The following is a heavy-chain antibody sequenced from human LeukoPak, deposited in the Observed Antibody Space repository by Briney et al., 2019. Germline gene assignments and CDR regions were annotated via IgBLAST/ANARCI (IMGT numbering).Heavy chain of an antibody. Sequence: PGGSLRLSCAASGFTFSNYAMHWVRQAPGKGLEWVAFMSFDGSDKYYADSVKGRFTISRDNSKNTLYLQMNSLRAEDTAVYYCARTPVGATRFIYFDYWGQGTLVTVSS. CDR3: ARTPVGATRFIYFDY. J-gene: IGHJ4*02. D-gene: IGHD1-26*01. CDR1: GFTFSNYA. CDR2: MSFDGSDK. V-gene: IGHV3-30-3*01.